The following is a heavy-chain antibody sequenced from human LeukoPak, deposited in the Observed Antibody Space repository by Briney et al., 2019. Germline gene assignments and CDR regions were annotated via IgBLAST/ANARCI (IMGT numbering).Heavy chain of an antibody. CDR3: AKDNRRHYTSGPNPDSLH. CDR1: GFIFNNYA. D-gene: IGHD6-19*01. CDR2: ISWNSGSI. J-gene: IGHJ4*02. V-gene: IGHV3-9*01. Sequence: PGRSLRLSCAGYGFIFNNYAMHWVRHPPGKGLEWVSGISWNSGSIDYADSVKGRFTISRDNAKNSLYLQMNSLRVEDTAFYYCAKDNRRHYTSGPNPDSLHWGQGALVTVSS.